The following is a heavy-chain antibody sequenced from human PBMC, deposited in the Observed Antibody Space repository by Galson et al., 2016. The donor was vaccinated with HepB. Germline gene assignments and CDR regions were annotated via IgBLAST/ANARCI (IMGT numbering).Heavy chain of an antibody. V-gene: IGHV4-59*08. CDR1: DASIVSDS. CDR2: ISYSENI. CDR3: VREIGGGSFDS. J-gene: IGHJ4*02. Sequence: ETLSLTCTVSDASIVSDSWSWIRQPPGMGLEWVGNISYSENINYNPSLKSRATISIDTSKNHLSLKLTSVTVADTAVYFCVREIGGGSFDSWGQGTLVTVSS. D-gene: IGHD3-10*01.